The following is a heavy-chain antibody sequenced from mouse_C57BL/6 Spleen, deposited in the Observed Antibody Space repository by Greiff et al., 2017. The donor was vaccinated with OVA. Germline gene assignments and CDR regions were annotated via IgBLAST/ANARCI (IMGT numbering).Heavy chain of an antibody. J-gene: IGHJ2*01. D-gene: IGHD6-1*01. CDR2: IYPRSGHT. CDR1: GYTFTSYG. Sequence: VQLQQSGAELARPGASVKLSCKASGYTFTSYGISWVKQRTGQGLEWIGEIYPRSGHTYYNEKFKGKATLTADKSSSTAYMELRSLTSEDSAVYFCARATQSHYFDYWGQGTTLTVSS. CDR3: ARATQSHYFDY. V-gene: IGHV1-81*01.